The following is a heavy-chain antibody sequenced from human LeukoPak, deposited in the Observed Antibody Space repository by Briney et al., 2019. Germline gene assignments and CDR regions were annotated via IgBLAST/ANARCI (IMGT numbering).Heavy chain of an antibody. CDR2: IYSCGST. V-gene: IGHV3-53*01. CDR3: ARVMSSGSPLDY. D-gene: IGHD3-10*01. J-gene: IGHJ4*02. CDR1: GFTVSSNY. Sequence: GGSLRLSCAASGFTVSSNYMSWVRQAPGKGLEWVSVIYSCGSTYYADSVKGRFTISRDNAKNSLYLQLNSLTAEDTAVYYCARVMSSGSPLDYWGQGTLVTVSS.